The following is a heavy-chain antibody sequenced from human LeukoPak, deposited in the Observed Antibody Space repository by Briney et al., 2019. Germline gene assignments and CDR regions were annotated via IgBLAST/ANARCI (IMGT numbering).Heavy chain of an antibody. D-gene: IGHD3-22*01. CDR3: ARAVRGYDSSGYYDY. CDR1: GFTFSSYE. J-gene: IGHJ4*02. CDR2: ISSSGSTI. V-gene: IGHV3-48*03. Sequence: GGSLRLSXAASGFTFSSYEMNWVRQAPGKGLEWVSYISSSGSTIYYADSVKGRFTISRDNAKNSLYLQMNSLRAEDTAVYYCARAVRGYDSSGYYDYWGQGTLVTVSS.